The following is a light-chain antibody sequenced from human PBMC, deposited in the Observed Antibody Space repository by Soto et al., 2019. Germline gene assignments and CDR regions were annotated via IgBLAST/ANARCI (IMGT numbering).Light chain of an antibody. CDR3: SLYTSENTYV. Sequence: QSALTQPPSVSGSPGQSVTISCTGTSTDFVSYNRVSWYQQPPGTVPKLMIYEVRKRPSGVPDRFSGSKSGNTASLTISGLQAADDADYYCSLYTSENTYVFGTGTKLTGL. V-gene: IGLV2-18*01. CDR2: EVR. CDR1: STDFVSYNR. J-gene: IGLJ1*01.